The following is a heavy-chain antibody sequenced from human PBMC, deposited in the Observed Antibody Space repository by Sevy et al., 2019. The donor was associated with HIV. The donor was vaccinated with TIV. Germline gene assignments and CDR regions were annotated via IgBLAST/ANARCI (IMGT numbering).Heavy chain of an antibody. CDR1: GFTFSGSA. CDR3: TRHSDHLRFLEWLTSFDP. V-gene: IGHV3-73*01. J-gene: IGHJ5*02. Sequence: GGSLRLSCAASGFTFSGSAMHWVRQASGKGLEWVGRIRSKANSYATAYAASVKGRFTISRDDSKNTAYLQMNSLKTEETAVYYCTRHSDHLRFLEWLTSFDPWGQGTLVTVSS. CDR2: IRSKANSYAT. D-gene: IGHD3-3*01.